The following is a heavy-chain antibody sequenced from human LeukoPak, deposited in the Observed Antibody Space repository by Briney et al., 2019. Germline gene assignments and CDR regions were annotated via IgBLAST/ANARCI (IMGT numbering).Heavy chain of an antibody. CDR2: IIPIFGTA. Sequence: SVKVSCKASGGTFSSYAISWVRQAPGQGLEWMGGIIPIFGTANYAQKFQGRVTITADESTSTAYMELSGLRSEDTAVYYCASTRHQLLYSPFDYWGQGTLVTVSS. CDR3: ASTRHQLLYSPFDY. V-gene: IGHV1-69*13. J-gene: IGHJ4*02. D-gene: IGHD2-2*02. CDR1: GGTFSSYA.